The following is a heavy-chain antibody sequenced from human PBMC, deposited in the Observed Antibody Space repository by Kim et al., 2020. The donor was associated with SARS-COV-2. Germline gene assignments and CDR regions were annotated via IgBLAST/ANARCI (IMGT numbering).Heavy chain of an antibody. Sequence: YPGAVKSRFTISRENAKNSLYLQMNGLRAGDTAVYYCAREYSSSWYWAFDIWGQGKMVTVSS. J-gene: IGHJ3*02. V-gene: IGHV3-13*01. D-gene: IGHD6-13*01. CDR3: AREYSSSWYWAFDI.